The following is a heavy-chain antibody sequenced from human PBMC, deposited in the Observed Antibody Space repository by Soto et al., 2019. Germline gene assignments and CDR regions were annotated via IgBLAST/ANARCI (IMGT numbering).Heavy chain of an antibody. CDR2: IYYSGST. V-gene: IGHV4-59*08. D-gene: IGHD3-9*01. CDR3: ASSHYDILTGHQYYFDY. J-gene: IGHJ4*02. CDR1: GGSISSYY. Sequence: SETLSLTCTVSGGSISSYYWSWIRQPPGKGVEWIGYIYYSGSTNYNPSLKSRVTISVGTSKNQFSLKLSSVTAADTAVYYCASSHYDILTGHQYYFDYWGQGTLVTVSS.